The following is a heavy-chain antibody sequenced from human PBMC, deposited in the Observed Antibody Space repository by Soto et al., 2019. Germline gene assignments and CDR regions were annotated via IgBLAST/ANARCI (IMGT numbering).Heavy chain of an antibody. CDR3: AKGVRDDRVYSAFDY. Sequence: EVQVLESGGDLVQPGGSLRLSCAASGFTFSNYAMSWVRQTPGKGLEWVSLISGSGDKTYYADSVKGRFTISRDNSKNTLYLQVTSLRADDTAVYYCAKGVRDDRVYSAFDYWGQGTLVTVSS. J-gene: IGHJ4*02. CDR2: ISGSGDKT. CDR1: GFTFSNYA. D-gene: IGHD3-22*01. V-gene: IGHV3-23*01.